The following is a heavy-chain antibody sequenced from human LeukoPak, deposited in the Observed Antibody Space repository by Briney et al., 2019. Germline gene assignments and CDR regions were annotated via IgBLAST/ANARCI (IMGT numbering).Heavy chain of an antibody. CDR3: ARDLDY. Sequence: PGGSLRLSCAASGFAFNSYSMNWVRQAPGKGLEWVAVISYDGSNKYYADSVKGRFTISRDNSKNTLYLQMNSLRAEDTAVYYCARDLDYWGQGTLVTVSS. CDR2: ISYDGSNK. V-gene: IGHV3-30-3*01. J-gene: IGHJ4*02. CDR1: GFAFNSYS.